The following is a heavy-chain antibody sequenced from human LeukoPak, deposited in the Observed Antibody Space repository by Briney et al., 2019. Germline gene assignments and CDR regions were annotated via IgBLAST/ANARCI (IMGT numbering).Heavy chain of an antibody. D-gene: IGHD5-18*01. CDR2: IYYSGST. J-gene: IGHJ6*02. CDR1: GGSISSYY. V-gene: IGHV4-59*01. CDR3: ARVSGYSYGNSYYYYYGMDV. Sequence: SETLSLTCTVSGGSISSYYWSWIRQPPGKGLEWIAYIYYSGSTNYNPSLKSRVTISVDTSKNQFSLKLSSVTAADTAVYYCARVSGYSYGNSYYYYYGMDVWGQGTTVTVSS.